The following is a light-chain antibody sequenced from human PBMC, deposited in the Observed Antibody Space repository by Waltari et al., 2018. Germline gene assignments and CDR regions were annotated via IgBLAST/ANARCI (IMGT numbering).Light chain of an antibody. V-gene: IGKV3D-15*02. J-gene: IGKJ1*01. CDR3: QKYETLPAT. CDR1: QSVTRN. Sequence: SCRASQSVTRNLAWYQQKPGQAPRLLIYDASTRATGIPSRFSGSGSGTDFSLTISRLQPEDFAVYYCQKYETLPATFGQGTKVEIK. CDR2: DAS.